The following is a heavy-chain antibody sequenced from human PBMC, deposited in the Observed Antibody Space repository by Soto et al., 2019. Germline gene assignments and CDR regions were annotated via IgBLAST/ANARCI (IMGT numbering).Heavy chain of an antibody. CDR1: GFTFSRYN. J-gene: IGHJ4*02. Sequence: EVQLVESGGDLVQPGGSLRLSCEASGFTFSRYNMNWVRQAPGKGLDWVSYISASSSSIFYADSVKGRFTISRDNAKNSLYLQINSLRAEHTAIYYCARDPYSGDDIDLDYWGQGTLVTVSS. D-gene: IGHD5-12*01. V-gene: IGHV3-48*01. CDR3: ARDPYSGDDIDLDY. CDR2: ISASSSSI.